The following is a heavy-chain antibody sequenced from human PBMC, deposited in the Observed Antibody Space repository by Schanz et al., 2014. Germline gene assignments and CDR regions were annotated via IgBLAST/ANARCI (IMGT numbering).Heavy chain of an antibody. CDR1: GYTFTSSV. CDR3: ARDRDQWDGNFCDF. V-gene: IGHV1-18*01. D-gene: IGHD1-26*01. J-gene: IGHJ4*02. CDR2: INGYNAHT. Sequence: QVQLVQSGGEVKTPGASVKVSCKASGYTFTSSVFSWVRQAPGQGLEWMGWINGYNAHTNYAQKFQGRVTMTTDTSTSTVYMELRSLRSDDTAVYYCARDRDQWDGNFCDFWGQGTLVTVSS.